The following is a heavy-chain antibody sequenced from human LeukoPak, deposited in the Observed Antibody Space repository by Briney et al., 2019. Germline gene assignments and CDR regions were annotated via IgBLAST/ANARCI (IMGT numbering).Heavy chain of an antibody. D-gene: IGHD2-21*02. J-gene: IGHJ4*02. CDR2: TNSDGTIT. V-gene: IGHV3-74*01. Sequence: GSLRLSCAASGFTFGSSSMHWVRQAPGKGLVWVSGTNSDGTITAYADSVKGRFTISRDNAKNTVYLQMNSLRAEDTAVYYCARGVGGDSDYWGQGTLVTVSS. CDR3: ARGVGGDSDY. CDR1: GFTFGSSS.